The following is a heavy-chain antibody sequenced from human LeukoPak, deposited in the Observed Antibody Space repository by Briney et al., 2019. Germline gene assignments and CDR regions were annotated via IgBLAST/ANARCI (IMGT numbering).Heavy chain of an antibody. CDR1: GYTFTGYY. Sequence: ASVKVSCKASGYTFTGYYMHWVRQAPGQGLEWMGWINPNSGGTNYAQKFQGRVTMTRDTSISTAYMELSRLRSDDTAVYYCARDTGSWPHYFDYWGQGTLVTVSS. CDR3: ARDTGSWPHYFDY. CDR2: INPNSGGT. J-gene: IGHJ4*02. D-gene: IGHD6-13*01. V-gene: IGHV1-2*02.